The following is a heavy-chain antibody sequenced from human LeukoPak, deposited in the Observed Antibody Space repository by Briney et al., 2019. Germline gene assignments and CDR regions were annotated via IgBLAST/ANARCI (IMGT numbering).Heavy chain of an antibody. CDR2: INHSGST. D-gene: IGHD3-16*02. V-gene: IGHV4-34*01. Sequence: PSETLSLTCAVYGGSFSGYYWSWLRQPPGKGLEWIGEINHSGSTNYNPSLKSRVTISVDTSKNQFSLKLSSVTAADTAVYYCARGVITFGGVIVFDYWGQGTLVTVSS. CDR3: ARGVITFGGVIVFDY. J-gene: IGHJ4*02. CDR1: GGSFSGYY.